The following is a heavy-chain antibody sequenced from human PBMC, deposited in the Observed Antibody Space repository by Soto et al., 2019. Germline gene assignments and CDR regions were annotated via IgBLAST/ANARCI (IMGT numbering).Heavy chain of an antibody. CDR1: GGSISSGDYY. Sequence: SETLSLTCTVSGGSISSGDYYWSWIRQPPGKGLEWIGYIYYSGSTYYNPSLKSRVTISVDTSKNQFSLKLSSVTAADTAVYYCARDTCSSTSCYFRDYYYGMDVWGQGTTVTVSS. CDR2: IYYSGST. CDR3: ARDTCSSTSCYFRDYYYGMDV. V-gene: IGHV4-30-4*01. D-gene: IGHD2-2*01. J-gene: IGHJ6*02.